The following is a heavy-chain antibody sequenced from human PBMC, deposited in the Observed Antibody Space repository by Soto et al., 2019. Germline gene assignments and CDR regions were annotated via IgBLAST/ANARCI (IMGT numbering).Heavy chain of an antibody. CDR1: GVSFSSFY. CDR3: ARARSLTTQDY. V-gene: IGHV4-59*01. J-gene: IGHJ4*02. D-gene: IGHD4-17*01. Sequence: SETLSLTCTVSGVSFSSFYWSWIRQPPGKGLEWIGYIYYSGDTKYNPSLKSRVTISVDTSKNQFSLILSSVTAADTAVYYCARARSLTTQDYWGQGTLVTVSS. CDR2: IYYSGDT.